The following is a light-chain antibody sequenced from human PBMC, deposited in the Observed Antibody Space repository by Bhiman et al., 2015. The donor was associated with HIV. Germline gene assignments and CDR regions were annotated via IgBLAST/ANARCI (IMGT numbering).Light chain of an antibody. Sequence: QSVLTQPPSVSAAPGQKVTISCSGSSSNIGNNFLSWYQHLPGTAPRLLIYDNDQRPSGIPDRISGSKSGTSATLGITGLQTGDEADYYCGTWDSSLSAGVFGGGTRLTVL. J-gene: IGLJ3*02. V-gene: IGLV1-51*01. CDR1: SSNIGNNF. CDR2: DND. CDR3: GTWDSSLSAGV.